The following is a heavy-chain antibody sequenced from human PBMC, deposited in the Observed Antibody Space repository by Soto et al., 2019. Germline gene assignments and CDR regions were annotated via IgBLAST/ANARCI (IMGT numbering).Heavy chain of an antibody. CDR1: VYSFTNYW. CDR3: ARHLRNDYRSLDY. Sequence: PGASLKSSCKGSVYSFTNYWLAWVRQMPGRGLELMGIIYPGNSETRYSPSFQGQVTISADKSINTAYLQWRSLEASDTAMYYCARHLRNDYRSLDYWGQGTLVTVS. CDR2: IYPGNSET. V-gene: IGHV5-51*01. D-gene: IGHD4-17*01. J-gene: IGHJ4*02.